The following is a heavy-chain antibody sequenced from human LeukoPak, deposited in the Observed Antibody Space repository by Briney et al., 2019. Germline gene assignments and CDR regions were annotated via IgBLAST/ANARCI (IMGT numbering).Heavy chain of an antibody. CDR1: GGSISSSSYY. CDR3: ARDPGQLTPYYFDY. D-gene: IGHD1-1*01. Sequence: SETLSLTCTVSGGSISSSSYYWGWIRQPPGKGLEWIGSIYYSGSTYYNPSLKSRVTISVDTSKNQFSLKLSSVTAADTAVYYCARDPGQLTPYYFDYWGQGTLVTVSS. V-gene: IGHV4-39*02. J-gene: IGHJ4*02. CDR2: IYYSGST.